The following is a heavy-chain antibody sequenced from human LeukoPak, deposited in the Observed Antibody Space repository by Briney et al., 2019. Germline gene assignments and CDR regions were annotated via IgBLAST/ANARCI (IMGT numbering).Heavy chain of an antibody. Sequence: SETLSLTCTVSGGSITSYYWSWIRQSPGKGLEWIGYIYKSGSTNYNPSLKSRVTISVDTSKNQFSLKLSSVTAADTAVYYCARDFYGGPSPFDGALDIWGQGTMVTVSS. V-gene: IGHV4-59*12. CDR2: IYKSGST. CDR3: ARDFYGGPSPFDGALDI. D-gene: IGHD2/OR15-2a*01. CDR1: GGSITSYY. J-gene: IGHJ3*02.